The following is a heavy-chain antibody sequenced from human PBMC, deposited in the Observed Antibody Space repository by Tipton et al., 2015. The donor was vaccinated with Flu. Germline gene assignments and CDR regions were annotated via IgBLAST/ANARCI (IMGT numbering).Heavy chain of an antibody. CDR3: ARDRKEILTGSPRYYYGMDV. Sequence: TLSLTCTVSGCSISSYYWSWIRQPPGKGLEWIGYIYYSGSTNYNPSLKSRVTISVDTSKNQFSLKLSSVTAADTAVYYCARDRKEILTGSPRYYYGMDVWGQGTTVTVS. CDR1: GCSISSYY. CDR2: IYYSGST. D-gene: IGHD3-9*01. V-gene: IGHV4-59*01. J-gene: IGHJ6*02.